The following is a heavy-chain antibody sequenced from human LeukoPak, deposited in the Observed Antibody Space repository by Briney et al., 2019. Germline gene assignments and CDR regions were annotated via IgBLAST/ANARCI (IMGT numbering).Heavy chain of an antibody. CDR2: IYTSGST. J-gene: IGHJ6*03. CDR3: ARTTTVRGTYYMDV. CDR1: GGSISSGSYY. Sequence: SETLSLTCTVSGGSISSGSYYWSWIRQPAGKGLEWIGRIYTSGSTNYNPSLKSRVTISVDTSKNQFSLKLCSVTAADTAVYYCARTTTVRGTYYMDVWGKGTTVTISS. D-gene: IGHD3-10*01. V-gene: IGHV4-61*02.